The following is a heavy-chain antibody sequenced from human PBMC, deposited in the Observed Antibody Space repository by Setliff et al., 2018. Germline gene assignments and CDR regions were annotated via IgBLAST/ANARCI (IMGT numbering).Heavy chain of an antibody. CDR1: GYAFVNYY. J-gene: IGHJ4*02. CDR2: INTGGGSA. D-gene: IGHD6-13*01. Sequence: ASVKVSCKASGYAFVNYYMFWVRQAPGQGPEWMGTINTGGGSASIVDQFQGRVTMTRDTSTSTVYLELNSLRSDDTAVYYCVRGGLAAAGKKGVFEHWGQGTLVTVSS. V-gene: IGHV1-46*01. CDR3: VRGGLAAAGKKGVFEH.